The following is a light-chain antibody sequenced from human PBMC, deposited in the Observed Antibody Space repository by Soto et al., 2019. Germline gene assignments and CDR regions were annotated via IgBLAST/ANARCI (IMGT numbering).Light chain of an antibody. CDR3: SSYAGSSYV. V-gene: IGLV2-23*01. CDR2: EGS. CDR1: SSDVGSYNL. Sequence: QSVLTQPASVSGSPGQSITISCTGTSSDVGSYNLVSWYQQHPGKAPKLMIYEGSKRPSGVSHRFSASKSGNTASLTISGLQAEDEADYYCSSYAGSSYVFGTGTKLTVL. J-gene: IGLJ1*01.